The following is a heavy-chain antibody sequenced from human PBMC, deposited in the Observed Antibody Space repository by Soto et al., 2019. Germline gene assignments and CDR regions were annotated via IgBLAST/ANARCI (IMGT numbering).Heavy chain of an antibody. Sequence: PGGSLRLSCAASGLTFSSYGMHWVRQAPGKGLEWVAVISYDGSNKYYADSVKGRFTISRDNSKNTLYLQMNSLRAEDTAVYYCAKHKWGYWDYWGQGTLVTVSS. CDR3: AKHKWGYWDY. V-gene: IGHV3-30*18. CDR2: ISYDGSNK. J-gene: IGHJ4*02. CDR1: GLTFSSYG. D-gene: IGHD2-15*01.